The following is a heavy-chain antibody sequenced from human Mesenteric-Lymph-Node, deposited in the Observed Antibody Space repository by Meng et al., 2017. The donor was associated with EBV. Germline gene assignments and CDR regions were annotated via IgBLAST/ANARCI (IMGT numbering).Heavy chain of an antibody. CDR3: ATGGGVAHDF. Sequence: QVRLVQPGPEVRQPGALVEVSCAGYILTGPSMHLVRRSTGKGREWMGGYDYTNGGIVYAQNFQGRVSMTEDTASDTAYMDLSSLTSADAVTYCCATGGGVAHDFWDHGTLVTVSS. J-gene: IGHJ5*01. CDR1: GYILTGPS. D-gene: IGHD2-15*01. V-gene: IGHV1-24*01. CDR2: YDYTNGGI.